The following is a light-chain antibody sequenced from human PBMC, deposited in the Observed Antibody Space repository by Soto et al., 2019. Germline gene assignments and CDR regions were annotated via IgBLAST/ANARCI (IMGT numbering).Light chain of an antibody. V-gene: IGKV1-16*01. Sequence: DIQLTQSPSSLSASVGDRVTITCRASHGISTFLAWLQQKPGTAPKSLIYGASNLQSGVTSRFSGRGSGSAFTLTISSLQPEDAATYYCQQYNTYPVTFGQGTTVEIK. CDR1: HGISTF. J-gene: IGKJ1*01. CDR3: QQYNTYPVT. CDR2: GAS.